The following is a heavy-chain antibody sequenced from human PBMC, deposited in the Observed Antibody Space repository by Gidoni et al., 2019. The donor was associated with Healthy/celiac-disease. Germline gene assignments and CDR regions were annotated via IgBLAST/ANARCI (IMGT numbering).Heavy chain of an antibody. CDR3: ARDPYCSGGSCYRSLIDY. J-gene: IGHJ4*02. Sequence: QVQLVESGGGVVQPGRSLRLSCAASGFTFSSYGMHWVRQAPGKGLEWVAVIWYDGSNKYYADSVKGRFTISRDNSKNTLYLQMNSLRAEDTAVYYCARDPYCSGGSCYRSLIDYWGQGTLVTVSS. D-gene: IGHD2-15*01. CDR2: IWYDGSNK. CDR1: GFTFSSYG. V-gene: IGHV3-33*01.